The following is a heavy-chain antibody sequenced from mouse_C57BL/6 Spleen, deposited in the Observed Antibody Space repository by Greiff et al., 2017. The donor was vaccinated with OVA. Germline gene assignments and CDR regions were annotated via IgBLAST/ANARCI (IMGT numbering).Heavy chain of an antibody. V-gene: IGHV1-39*01. CDR2: INPNYGTT. J-gene: IGHJ4*01. D-gene: IGHD1-1*01. CDR1: GYSFTDYN. Sequence: SGPELVKPGASVKISCKASGYSFTDYNMNWVKQSNGKSLEWIGVINPNYGTTSYNQKFKGKATLTVDKSSSTAYMQLNSLTSEDSAVYYCAREYYYGSSSYAMDYWGQGTSVTVSS. CDR3: AREYYYGSSSYAMDY.